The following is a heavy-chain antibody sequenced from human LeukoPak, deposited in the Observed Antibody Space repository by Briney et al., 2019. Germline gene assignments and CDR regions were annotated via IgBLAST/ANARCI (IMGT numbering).Heavy chain of an antibody. CDR1: GFTFSSYG. V-gene: IGHV3-30*18. CDR2: ISYDGSNK. CDR3: AKFSLPYDFWSGYRYYFDY. Sequence: GGSLRLSCAASGFTFSSYGMHWVRQAPGKGLEWVAVISYDGSNKYYADSVKGRFTISRDNSKNTLYLQMNSLRAEDTAVYYCAKFSLPYDFWSGYRYYFDYWGQGTLVTVSS. J-gene: IGHJ4*02. D-gene: IGHD3-3*01.